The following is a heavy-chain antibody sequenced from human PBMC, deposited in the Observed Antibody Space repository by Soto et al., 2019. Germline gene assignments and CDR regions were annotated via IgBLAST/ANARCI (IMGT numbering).Heavy chain of an antibody. CDR1: GFTFSNYA. Sequence: GGSLRLSCAASGFTFSNYAMNWVRQAPGKGLEWVSAISGSGGSTYYADSVKGRFTISGDNSKNTLYLQMNSLRAEDTAVYYCAKGEYSSSLPDFDYWGQGTLVTVSS. CDR2: ISGSGGST. CDR3: AKGEYSSSLPDFDY. D-gene: IGHD6-6*01. J-gene: IGHJ4*02. V-gene: IGHV3-23*01.